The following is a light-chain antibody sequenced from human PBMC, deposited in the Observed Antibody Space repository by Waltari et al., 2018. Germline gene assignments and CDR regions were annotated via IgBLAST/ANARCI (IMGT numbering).Light chain of an antibody. CDR2: GAS. Sequence: ATLSGRARQSVSRTLAWYQQKAGQAPRLLIYGASTRATGIPERFSGGGSGTDFSLTISRLEPEDFAVYYCQHYVRLPATFGQGTKVEIK. V-gene: IGKV3-20*01. J-gene: IGKJ1*01. CDR3: QHYVRLPAT. CDR1: QSVSRT.